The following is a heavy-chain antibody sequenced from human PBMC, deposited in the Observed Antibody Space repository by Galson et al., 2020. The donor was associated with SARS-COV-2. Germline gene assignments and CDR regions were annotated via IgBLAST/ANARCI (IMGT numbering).Heavy chain of an antibody. D-gene: IGHD6-19*01. CDR2: IRNKTNNYAT. Sequence: GESLKISCAASGFTFSASAIHWVRQASGKGLEWVGRIRNKTNNYATDYAESLKGRFTISRDDSKNTAYPQMNSLKSEDTAVYYCTIVPVTVAGTYSWGQGTLVTVSA. J-gene: IGHJ5*02. CDR1: GFTFSASA. V-gene: IGHV3-73*01. CDR3: TIVPVTVAGTYS.